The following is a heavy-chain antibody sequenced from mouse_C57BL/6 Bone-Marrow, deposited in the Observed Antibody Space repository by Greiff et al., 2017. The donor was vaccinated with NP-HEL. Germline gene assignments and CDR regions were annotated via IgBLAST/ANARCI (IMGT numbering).Heavy chain of an antibody. Sequence: QVQLQQSGAELVKPGASVKISCKASGYAFSSYWMNWVQQRPGKGLEWIGQIYHGAGDTNSNGKFKGKGTLTVDKSSCPAIMQLSSLTSEDSAVYVCEREGGGGVVDYWGQGTTLTVSS. J-gene: IGHJ2*01. CDR1: GYAFSSYW. CDR3: EREGGGGVVDY. CDR2: IYHGAGDT. D-gene: IGHD1-1*01. V-gene: IGHV1-80*01.